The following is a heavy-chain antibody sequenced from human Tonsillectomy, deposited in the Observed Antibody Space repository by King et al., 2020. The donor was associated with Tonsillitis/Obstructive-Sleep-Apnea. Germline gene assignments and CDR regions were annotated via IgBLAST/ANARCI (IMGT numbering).Heavy chain of an antibody. CDR3: AREITTGGFDI. V-gene: IGHV4-34*01. J-gene: IGHJ3*02. CDR1: GGSFSGYY. CDR2: IDHTGSN. D-gene: IGHD3-3*01. Sequence: VQLQQWGAGLLKPSETLSLTCAVYGGSFSGYYWSWIRQPPGKGLEWIGEIDHTGSNNYNPSLKSRVTISAYTSKTQFSLKLSSVTAADTAVYYCAREITTGGFDIWGQGTKVTVSS.